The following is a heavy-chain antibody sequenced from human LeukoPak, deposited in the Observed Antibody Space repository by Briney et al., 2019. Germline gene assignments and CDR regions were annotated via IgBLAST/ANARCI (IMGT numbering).Heavy chain of an antibody. CDR2: ISGYNVNT. D-gene: IGHD3-22*01. J-gene: IGHJ3*02. CDR3: ARGYDSSRRGAFDI. CDR1: GYLFRTYG. Sequence: TVKVLCNASGYLFRTYGINWAPHPSAQGLECMRWISGYNVNTNYGQKCQGRVTMTTDTSTTTAYMELRSLRSDDTAVYYCARGYDSSRRGAFDIWGQGTMVTVSS. V-gene: IGHV1-18*01.